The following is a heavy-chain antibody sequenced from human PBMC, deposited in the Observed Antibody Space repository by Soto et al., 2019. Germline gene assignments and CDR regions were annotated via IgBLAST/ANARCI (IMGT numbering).Heavy chain of an antibody. Sequence: GGSLRLSCAASGFTFSSYEMNWVRQAPGKGLEWVSYISSSGSTIYYADSVKGRFTISRDNAKNSLYLQMNSLRAEDTAVYYCARGYTSGWYYFDYWGQGTLVTVSS. V-gene: IGHV3-48*03. D-gene: IGHD6-19*01. CDR1: GFTFSSYE. J-gene: IGHJ4*02. CDR3: ARGYTSGWYYFDY. CDR2: ISSSGSTI.